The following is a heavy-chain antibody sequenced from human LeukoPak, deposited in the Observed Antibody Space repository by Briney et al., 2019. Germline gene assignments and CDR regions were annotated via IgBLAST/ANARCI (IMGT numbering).Heavy chain of an antibody. D-gene: IGHD5-18*01. V-gene: IGHV4-39*01. CDR3: ARHKFDGYSYGSRYYYYYMDV. CDR2: IYYSGST. J-gene: IGHJ6*03. Sequence: SETLSLTCTVSGGSISSSSYYWGWIRQPPGKGLEWIGSIYYSGSTYYNQSLKSRVTISVDTSKNQFSLKLSSVTAADTAVYYCARHKFDGYSYGSRYYYYYMDVWGKGTTVTVSS. CDR1: GGSISSSSYY.